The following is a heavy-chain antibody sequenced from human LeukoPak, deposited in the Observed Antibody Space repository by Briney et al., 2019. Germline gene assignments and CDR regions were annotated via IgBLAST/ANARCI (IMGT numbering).Heavy chain of an antibody. D-gene: IGHD6-19*01. J-gene: IGHJ4*02. CDR2: ISGGGSST. V-gene: IGHV3-23*01. CDR3: AKNIPVAGTGY. Sequence: GSLRLPCAASGFTFSSYAMRWVRQAPGKGLEWVSAISGGGSSTYYADSVKGRFTISRDNSKNTLNLQMNSLRAEDTAVYYCAKNIPVAGTGYWGQGTLVTVSS. CDR1: GFTFSSYA.